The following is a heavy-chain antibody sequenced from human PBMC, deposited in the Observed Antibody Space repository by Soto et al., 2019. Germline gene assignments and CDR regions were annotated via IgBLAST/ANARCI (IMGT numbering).Heavy chain of an antibody. V-gene: IGHV3-66*01. J-gene: IGHJ4*02. CDR3: ARCDGSGTSCFFFGH. Sequence: EVQLVESGGGLVQPGGSLTLSCAASGFTVSSNYMSWVRQAPGKGLEWVSAIYSGGNTYYADSVKGRFTISRDNSKNTLYLQMNSLRAEDTAVYYCARCDGSGTSCFFFGHWGQGTLVTVSS. D-gene: IGHD3-10*01. CDR1: GFTVSSNY. CDR2: IYSGGNT.